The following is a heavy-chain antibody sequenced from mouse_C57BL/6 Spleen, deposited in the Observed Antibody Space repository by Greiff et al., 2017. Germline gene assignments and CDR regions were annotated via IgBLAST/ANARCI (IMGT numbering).Heavy chain of an antibody. Sequence: QVQLQQPGAELVRPGSSVKLSCKASGYTFTSYWMDWVKQRPGQGLEWIGNIYPSDSETHYNQKFKDKATLTVDKSSSTAYMQPSSLTSEDSAVYCCARRGPGRFDYWGQGTTLTVSS. CDR2: IYPSDSET. CDR1: GYTFTSYW. J-gene: IGHJ2*01. D-gene: IGHD3-3*01. CDR3: ARRGPGRFDY. V-gene: IGHV1-61*01.